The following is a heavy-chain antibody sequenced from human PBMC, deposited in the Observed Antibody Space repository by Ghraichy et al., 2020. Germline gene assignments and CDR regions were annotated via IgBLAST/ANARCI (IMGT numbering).Heavy chain of an antibody. J-gene: IGHJ4*02. CDR2: IYYSGST. Sequence: SETLSLTCTVSGGSISSSSYYWGWIRQPPGKGLEWIGSIYYSGSTYYNPSLKSRVTISVDTSKNQFSLKLSSVTAADTAVYYCARHGNPIWFGELFLSGGFDYWGQGTLVTVSS. CDR3: ARHGNPIWFGELFLSGGFDY. CDR1: GGSISSSSYY. V-gene: IGHV4-39*01. D-gene: IGHD3-10*01.